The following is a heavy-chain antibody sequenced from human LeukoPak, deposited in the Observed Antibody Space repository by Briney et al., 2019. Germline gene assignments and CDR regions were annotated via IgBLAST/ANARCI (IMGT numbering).Heavy chain of an antibody. CDR2: IYYSGST. CDR1: DDSARSDNYY. CDR3: ARGRPYSGGYHLDY. Sequence: SETLSLTCTISDDSARSDNYYGGWVRQPPGKGLEWIGNIYYSGSTYYNPSLKSRVTTSVDTSKNQFFLKLNSVTAADTAVYYCARGRPYSGGYHLDYWGQGTLVTVSA. V-gene: IGHV4-39*01. J-gene: IGHJ4*02. D-gene: IGHD1-26*01.